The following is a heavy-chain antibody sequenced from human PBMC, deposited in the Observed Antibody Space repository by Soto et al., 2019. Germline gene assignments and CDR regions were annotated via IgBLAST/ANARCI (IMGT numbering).Heavy chain of an antibody. Sequence: PGGSLRLSCAASGFTFSSYGMHWVRQAPGKGLEWVAVISYDGSNKYYADSVKGRFTISRDNSKNTLYLQMNSLRAEDTAVYYCAKDPLNGYDFWSGYGPTGLTPHMGMDVWGQGTTVTVSS. D-gene: IGHD3-3*01. J-gene: IGHJ6*02. CDR3: AKDPLNGYDFWSGYGPTGLTPHMGMDV. CDR2: ISYDGSNK. V-gene: IGHV3-30*18. CDR1: GFTFSSYG.